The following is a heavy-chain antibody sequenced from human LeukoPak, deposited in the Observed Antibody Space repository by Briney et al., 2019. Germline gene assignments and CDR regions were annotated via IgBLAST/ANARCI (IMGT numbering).Heavy chain of an antibody. CDR1: GVSISSYY. Sequence: SDTLSLTCTVSGVSISSYYWSWIRQPPGKGLEWIGYIYYSENTNSNSSLKSRVTISEDTSKNQFSLKLTSVTAADTAVYYCAGGNFYDSRGHPYHFHFWGQGTLVSVSS. CDR3: AGGNFYDSRGHPYHFHF. V-gene: IGHV4-59*07. CDR2: IYYSENT. J-gene: IGHJ4*02. D-gene: IGHD3-22*01.